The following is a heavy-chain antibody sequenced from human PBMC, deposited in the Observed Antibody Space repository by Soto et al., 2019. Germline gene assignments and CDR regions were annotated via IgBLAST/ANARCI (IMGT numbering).Heavy chain of an antibody. J-gene: IGHJ4*02. Sequence: LSLSCAASGFTFSDYYMSWIRQAPGKGLEWVSYISNSGSTIYYADSVKGRFTISRDNAKNSLYLQMNSLRAEDTAVYYCAATHSSSWLRGDFDYWGQGTLVTVS. CDR3: AATHSSSWLRGDFDY. CDR2: ISNSGSTI. CDR1: GFTFSDYY. V-gene: IGHV3-11*01. D-gene: IGHD6-13*01.